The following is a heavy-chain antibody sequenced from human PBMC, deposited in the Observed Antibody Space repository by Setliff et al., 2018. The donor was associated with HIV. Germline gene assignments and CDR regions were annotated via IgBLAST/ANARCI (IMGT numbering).Heavy chain of an antibody. D-gene: IGHD1-26*01. J-gene: IGHJ4*02. CDR2: IGGAYDGNT. Sequence: PGRSLRLSCAASGFTFSTYSMVWVRQAPGKGLEWVSGIGGAYDGNTYHADSVKGRFTIFRENSKNIVYLQMSNLRAEDTALYYCAKVMITTTWAFDFWGQGTPVTVS. CDR1: GFTFSTYS. V-gene: IGHV3-23*01. CDR3: AKVMITTTWAFDF.